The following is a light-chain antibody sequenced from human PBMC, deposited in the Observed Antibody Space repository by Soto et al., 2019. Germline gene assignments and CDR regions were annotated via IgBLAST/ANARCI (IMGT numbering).Light chain of an antibody. J-gene: IGKJ2*01. CDR3: QQRSNWPYT. Sequence: EIVLTQSPATLSLSPGERATLSCRASQSVSSYLAWYQQKTGQAHRLLIYDASNRATGIPARFSGSGSGTDFTLTISSLEPEDFAVYYCQQRSNWPYTFGQGTKLEIK. CDR1: QSVSSY. CDR2: DAS. V-gene: IGKV3-11*01.